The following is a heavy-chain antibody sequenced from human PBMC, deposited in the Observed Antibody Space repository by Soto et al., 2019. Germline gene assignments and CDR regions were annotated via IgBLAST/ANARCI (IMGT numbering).Heavy chain of an antibody. CDR3: ARGLFGQQWLVGFDT. V-gene: IGHV1-69*01. CDR2: TIPMFATA. J-gene: IGHJ4*02. D-gene: IGHD6-19*01. Sequence: QVQLVQSGAEVKKPGSSVKVSCKASGGSFSNYIFSWVRQAPGQGLEWMGGTIPMFATAQYAQKLEGRVTITADESTSTVYMDLTSLRSDDTADYYCARGLFGQQWLVGFDTWGQGTLVTVSS. CDR1: GGSFSNYI.